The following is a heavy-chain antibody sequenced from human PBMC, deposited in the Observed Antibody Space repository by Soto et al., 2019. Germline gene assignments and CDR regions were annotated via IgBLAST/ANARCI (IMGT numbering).Heavy chain of an antibody. Sequence: PGESLKISCKGSGYSFTSYWIGWVRQMPGKGLEWMGIIYPGDSDTRYSPSFQGQITISADKSISTAYLQWSSLKASDTAMYYCARHGVADYSNSVFGWFDPWGQGTLVTVSS. D-gene: IGHD4-4*01. CDR1: GYSFTSYW. CDR2: IYPGDSDT. V-gene: IGHV5-51*01. CDR3: ARHGVADYSNSVFGWFDP. J-gene: IGHJ5*02.